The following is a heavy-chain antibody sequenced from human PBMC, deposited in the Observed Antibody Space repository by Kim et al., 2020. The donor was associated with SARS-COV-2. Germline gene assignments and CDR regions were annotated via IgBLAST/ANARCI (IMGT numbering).Heavy chain of an antibody. CDR3: AKATDHSSSWPNWFDH. J-gene: IGHJ5*02. V-gene: IGHV3-23*03. CDR2: IYSGGSST. CDR1: GFTFSSYA. Sequence: GGSLRLSCAASGFTFSSYAMSWVRQAPGKGLEWVSVIYSGGSSTYYGDSVKGRFTISRDNSKNTLYLQMNSLRAEDTAVYYCAKATDHSSSWPNWFDHWGQETLVTVSS. D-gene: IGHD6-13*01.